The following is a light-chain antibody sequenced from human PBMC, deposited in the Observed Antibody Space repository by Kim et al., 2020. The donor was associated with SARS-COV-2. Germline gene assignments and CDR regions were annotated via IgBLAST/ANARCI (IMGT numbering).Light chain of an antibody. CDR1: NIEGKN. V-gene: IGLV3-9*01. CDR3: QVWDSSTAV. Sequence: SVALGQTARITCGGNNIEGKNVHWYQQKPGQAPMLVIYRDTNRPSGIPERFSGSASGNTATLTISRAQAGDEADYYCQVWDSSTAVFGGGTQLTVL. J-gene: IGLJ3*02. CDR2: RDT.